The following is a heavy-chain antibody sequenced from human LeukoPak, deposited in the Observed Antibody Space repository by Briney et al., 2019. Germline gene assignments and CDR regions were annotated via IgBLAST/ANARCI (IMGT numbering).Heavy chain of an antibody. CDR2: IYYSGST. V-gene: IGHV4-39*02. CDR1: GGSISSSSYY. Sequence: SETPSLTCTVSGGSISSSSYYWGWIRQPPGKGLEWIGSIYYSGSTYYNPSLKSRVTISVDTSKNQFSLKLSSVTAADTAVYYCARDGELEQWLVRPNIYFDYWGQGTLVTVSS. J-gene: IGHJ4*02. CDR3: ARDGELEQWLVRPNIYFDY. D-gene: IGHD6-19*01.